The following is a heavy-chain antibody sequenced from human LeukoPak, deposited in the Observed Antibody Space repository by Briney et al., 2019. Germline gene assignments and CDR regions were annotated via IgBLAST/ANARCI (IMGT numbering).Heavy chain of an antibody. CDR2: ISCNSGSI. V-gene: IGHV3-9*01. CDR3: AKANNGATGAFDI. Sequence: GRSLRLSCAASGFTFSDYAMHWVRHAPGKGLEWVSGISCNSGSIGYADSVKGRFTISRDNAKNSLYLQMNSLRAEDTALYYCAKANNGATGAFDIWGQGTMVTVSS. CDR1: GFTFSDYA. D-gene: IGHD1-26*01. J-gene: IGHJ3*02.